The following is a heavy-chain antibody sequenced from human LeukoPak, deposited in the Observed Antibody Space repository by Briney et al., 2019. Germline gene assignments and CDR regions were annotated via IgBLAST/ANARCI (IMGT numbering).Heavy chain of an antibody. V-gene: IGHV4-61*01. Sequence: PSETLSLTCTVSGGSISSSSYYWSWIRQPPGKGLEWIGYIYYSGSTNYNPSLKSRVTISVDTSKNQFSLKLSSVTAADTAVYYCARVETYYYDSSGPNWFDPWGQGTLVTVSS. CDR2: IYYSGST. CDR3: ARVETYYYDSSGPNWFDP. J-gene: IGHJ5*02. CDR1: GGSISSSSYY. D-gene: IGHD3-22*01.